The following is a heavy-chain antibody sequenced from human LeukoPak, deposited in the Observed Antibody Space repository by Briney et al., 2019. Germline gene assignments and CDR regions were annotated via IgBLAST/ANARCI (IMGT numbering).Heavy chain of an antibody. J-gene: IGHJ2*01. D-gene: IGHD3-22*01. CDR3: AKEPGYYDSSGYYYGWYFDL. CDR2: IYYSGST. V-gene: IGHV4-39*07. Sequence: SETLSLTCTVSGGSISSTTYYWGWIRQPPGKGLEWIGSIYYSGSTYYNPSLKSRVTISVDTSKNEFSLKLNSVTAADTAVYYCAKEPGYYDSSGYYYGWYFDLWGRGTLVTVSS. CDR1: GGSISSTTYY.